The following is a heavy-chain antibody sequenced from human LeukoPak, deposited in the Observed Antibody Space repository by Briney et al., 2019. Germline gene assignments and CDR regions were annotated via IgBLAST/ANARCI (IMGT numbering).Heavy chain of an antibody. V-gene: IGHV3-9*03. Sequence: GRSLRLSSAASGFTFDDYAMHWVRQAPGKCLEWVSGISWNSGSIGYADSVKGRFTISRDNAKNSLYLQMNSLRAEDMALYYCAKQTNSGSFDYWGQGTLVTVSS. CDR1: GFTFDDYA. CDR3: AKQTNSGSFDY. J-gene: IGHJ4*02. CDR2: ISWNSGSI. D-gene: IGHD1-26*01.